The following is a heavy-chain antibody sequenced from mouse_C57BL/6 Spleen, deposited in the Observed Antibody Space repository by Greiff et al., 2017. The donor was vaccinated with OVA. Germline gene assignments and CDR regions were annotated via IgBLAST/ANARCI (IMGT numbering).Heavy chain of an antibody. V-gene: IGHV1-81*01. CDR1: GYTFTSYG. CDR2: IYPRSGNT. J-gene: IGHJ2*01. Sequence: QVQLQQSGAELARPGASVKLSCKASGYTFTSYGISWVQQRTGQGLEWIGEIYPRSGNTYYNEKFKGKATLTADKSSSTANMELRSLTSEDYAVDSRARTLTTPYFDYWGQGTTLTVSS. D-gene: IGHD1-1*01. CDR3: ARTLTTPYFDY.